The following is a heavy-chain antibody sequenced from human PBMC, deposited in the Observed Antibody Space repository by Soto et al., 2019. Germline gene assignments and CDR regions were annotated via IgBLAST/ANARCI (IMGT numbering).Heavy chain of an antibody. D-gene: IGHD5-18*01. CDR2: INDSGNT. Sequence: PFQMMSLTWGVGWGYFRDHYWSRIRKNPGKGLEWIGEINDSGNTNYNPSLKSRVTISGIKSKNQLSLKVSSVTAADTAVYYCAIVGGYSYGNQPGLIDYWGQGILVSVSS. CDR1: WGYFRDHY. J-gene: IGHJ4*02. V-gene: IGHV4-34*01. CDR3: AIVGGYSYGNQPGLIDY.